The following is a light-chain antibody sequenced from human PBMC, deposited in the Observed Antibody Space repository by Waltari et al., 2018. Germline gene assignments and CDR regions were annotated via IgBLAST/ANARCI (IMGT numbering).Light chain of an antibody. CDR3: CSYSGSSWV. V-gene: IGLV2-23*01. CDR2: EGS. J-gene: IGLJ3*02. CDR1: SSDVGSYNL. Sequence: QSALTQPASVSGSPGQSITISCTGTSSDVGSYNLVSWYQQHSGKAPKLMIYEGSKRPSGFSNRFSGSKSGTTASRTIAGLQAEDDADYYCCSYSGSSWVFGGGTKLTVL.